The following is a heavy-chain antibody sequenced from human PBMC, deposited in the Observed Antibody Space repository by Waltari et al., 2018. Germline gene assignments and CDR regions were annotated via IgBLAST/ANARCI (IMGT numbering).Heavy chain of an antibody. CDR3: ARWDSGSCGD. Sequence: EVHLVESGGGLVQPGGSLRLSCATSGFAFSDHYIDWVRQAPGKGLEGVGRNKNRRNYYTTEDAASVRGRFTILRDDSRNAVYLQMNSLKPEDTAVYYCARWDSGSCGDWGQGTLVTVSS. CDR2: NKNRRNYYTT. CDR1: GFAFSDHY. D-gene: IGHD1-26*01. V-gene: IGHV3-72*01. J-gene: IGHJ4*02.